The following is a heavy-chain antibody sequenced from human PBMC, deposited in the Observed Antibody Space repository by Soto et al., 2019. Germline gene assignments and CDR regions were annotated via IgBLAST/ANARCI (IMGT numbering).Heavy chain of an antibody. CDR3: TRLPPEWFRTTPFDF. D-gene: IGHD2-8*01. CDR2: IASKTYGATR. V-gene: IGHV3-49*04. J-gene: IGHJ3*01. Sequence: GGSLRLSCTGFGFRFSDYAVTWVRQTPGKGLEWVGFIASKTYGATREYAASVKGRFIISRDDPKSIDYLQMNGLKIEDTAVYFCTRLPPEWFRTTPFDFWGQGTRVTVSS. CDR1: GFRFSDYA.